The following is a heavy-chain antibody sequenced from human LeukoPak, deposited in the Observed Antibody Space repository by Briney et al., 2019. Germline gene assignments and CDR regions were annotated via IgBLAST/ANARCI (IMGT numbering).Heavy chain of an antibody. Sequence: SVKVSCKASGGTFSSYAISWVRQAPGQGLEWMGRIIPIFGTANYAQKFQGRVAITTDESTSTAYMELSSLRSEDTAVYYCARQDPYGSGISPLDYWGQGTLVTVSS. CDR2: IIPIFGTA. CDR1: GGTFSSYA. CDR3: ARQDPYGSGISPLDY. V-gene: IGHV1-69*05. J-gene: IGHJ4*02. D-gene: IGHD3-10*01.